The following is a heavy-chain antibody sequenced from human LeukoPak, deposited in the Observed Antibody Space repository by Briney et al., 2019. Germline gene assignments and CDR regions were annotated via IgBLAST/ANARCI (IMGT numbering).Heavy chain of an antibody. CDR1: GGSISSSSYY. Sequence: SETLSLTCTVSGGSISSSSYYWGWIRQPPGKGLEWIGSIYYSGSTNYNPSLKSRVTISVDTSKNQFSLKLSSVTAADTAVYYCARHRYRSGDAFDIWGQGTMVTVSS. V-gene: IGHV4-39*01. J-gene: IGHJ3*02. CDR3: ARHRYRSGDAFDI. CDR2: IYYSGST. D-gene: IGHD1-26*01.